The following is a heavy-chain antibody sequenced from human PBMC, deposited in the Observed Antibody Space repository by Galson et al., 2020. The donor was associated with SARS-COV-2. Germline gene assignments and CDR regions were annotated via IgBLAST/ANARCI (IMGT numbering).Heavy chain of an antibody. D-gene: IGHD6-19*01. CDR1: GDSVSSDSSS. CDR3: ARDVAAVADAFDI. V-gene: IGHV6-1*01. J-gene: IGHJ3*02. Sequence: SQTLSLTCAISGDSVSSDSSSWNWFRQSPSRGLEWLGRTYYRSRWNNDYAVSVESRITIDPDTSKNQFSLHLNSVTPEDTAVYYCARDVAAVADAFDIWGQGTLVTVSS. CDR2: TYYRSRWNN.